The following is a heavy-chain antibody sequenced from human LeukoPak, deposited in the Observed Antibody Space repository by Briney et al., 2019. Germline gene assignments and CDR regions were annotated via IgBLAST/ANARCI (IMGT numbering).Heavy chain of an antibody. CDR2: IVPILSIA. V-gene: IGHV1-69*04. CDR3: ARDSSSGSYYDY. Sequence: SVKVSCKASGGTFSSYAISWVRQAPGQGLEWMGRIVPILSIANYAQKFQGRVTITADKSTSTAYMELSSLRSEDTAVYYCARDSSSGSYYDYWGQGTLVTVSS. J-gene: IGHJ4*02. CDR1: GGTFSSYA. D-gene: IGHD3-10*01.